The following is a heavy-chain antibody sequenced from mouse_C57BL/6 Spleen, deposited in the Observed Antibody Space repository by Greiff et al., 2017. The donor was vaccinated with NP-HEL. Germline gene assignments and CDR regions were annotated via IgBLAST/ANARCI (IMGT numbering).Heavy chain of an antibody. CDR3: TTNCYSSSFAY. V-gene: IGHV14-4*01. D-gene: IGHD1-1*01. Sequence: EVQLQQSGAELVRPGASVKLSCTASGFNIKDDYMHWVKQRPEQGLEWIGWIDPENGDTEYASKFQGKATITADTSSNTAYLQLSSLTSEDTAVYYCTTNCYSSSFAYWGQGTLVTVSA. CDR2: IDPENGDT. J-gene: IGHJ3*01. CDR1: GFNIKDDY.